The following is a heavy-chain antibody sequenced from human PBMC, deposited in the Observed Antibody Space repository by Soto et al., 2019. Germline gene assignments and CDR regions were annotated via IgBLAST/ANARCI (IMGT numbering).Heavy chain of an antibody. CDR1: GYSFTSYG. CDR3: ARYPYSSGPGAFDI. V-gene: IGHV1-18*01. CDR2: ISAYNGNT. D-gene: IGHD6-19*01. Sequence: ASVKVSCEACGYSFTSYGISWVRQAPGQGLEWMGWISAYNGNTNYAQKLQGRVTMTTDTSTSTAYMELRSLRSDDTAVYYCARYPYSSGPGAFDIWGQGTMVTVSS. J-gene: IGHJ3*02.